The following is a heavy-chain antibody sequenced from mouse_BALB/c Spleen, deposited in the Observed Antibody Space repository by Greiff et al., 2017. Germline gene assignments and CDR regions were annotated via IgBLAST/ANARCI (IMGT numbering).Heavy chain of an antibody. V-gene: IGHV1-69*02. CDR2: IYPSDSYT. D-gene: IGHD1-1*01. CDR1: GYTFTSYW. Sequence: QVHVKQPGAELVRPGASVKLSCKASGYTFTSYWINWVKQRPGQGLEWIGNIYPSDSYTNYNQKFKDKATWTVDKSSSTAYMQLSSPTSEDSAVYYCTTYYYGTYFDYWGQGTTLTVSS. J-gene: IGHJ2*01. CDR3: TTYYYGTYFDY.